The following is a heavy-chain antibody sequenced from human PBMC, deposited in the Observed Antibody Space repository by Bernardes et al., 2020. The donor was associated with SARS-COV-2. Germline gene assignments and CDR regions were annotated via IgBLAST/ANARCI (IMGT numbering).Heavy chain of an antibody. CDR1: GGSISSYY. Sequence: SETLSLTRTVSGGSISSYYWSWIRQPPGKGLEWIGYIYYSGSTNYNPSLKSRVTISVDTSKNQFSLKLSSVTAADTAVYYCARDLVVVVPAAPYNYYYYYGMDVWGQGTTVTVSS. CDR2: IYYSGST. J-gene: IGHJ6*02. V-gene: IGHV4-59*01. CDR3: ARDLVVVVPAAPYNYYYYYGMDV. D-gene: IGHD2-2*01.